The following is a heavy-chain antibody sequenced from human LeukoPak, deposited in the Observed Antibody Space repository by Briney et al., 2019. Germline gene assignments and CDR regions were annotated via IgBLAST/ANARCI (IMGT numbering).Heavy chain of an antibody. CDR1: GYTFTGYY. V-gene: IGHV1-2*02. CDR2: INPNSGGT. D-gene: IGHD2-15*01. J-gene: IGHJ4*02. Sequence: GASVKVSCKASGYTFTGYYMHWVRPAPGQGLEWMGWINPNSGGTNYAQKFQGRVTMTRDKSISTAYMELSRLRSDDTAVYYCARALLVVVTATPSAIDYWGQGTLVTVSS. CDR3: ARALLVVVTATPSAIDY.